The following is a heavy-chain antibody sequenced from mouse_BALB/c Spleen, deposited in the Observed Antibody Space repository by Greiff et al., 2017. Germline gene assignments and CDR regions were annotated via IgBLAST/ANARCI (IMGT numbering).Heavy chain of an antibody. J-gene: IGHJ3*01. CDR3: ARWIWDRAY. Sequence: QVPLPPSGPQLVRPGASVEISCKASGYSFTSYWMHWVKQRPGQGLEWIGMIDPSDSETRLNQKFKDKATLTVDKSSSTAYMQLSSPTSEDSAVYYCARWIWDRAYWGQGTLVTVSA. CDR1: GYSFTSYW. CDR2: IDPSDSET. D-gene: IGHD3-3*01. V-gene: IGHV1S127*01.